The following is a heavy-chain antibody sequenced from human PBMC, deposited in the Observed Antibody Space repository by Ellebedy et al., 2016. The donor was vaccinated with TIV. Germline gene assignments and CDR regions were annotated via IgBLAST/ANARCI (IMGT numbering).Heavy chain of an antibody. V-gene: IGHV3-9*01. Sequence: PGGSLRLSFAASGFTFDDYGMHWVRQAPGKGLEWVSGISWNSGSIGYADSVKGRFTISRDNAKNSLYLQMNSLRAEDTALYYCAKSEYCSGGSCYSNWFDPWGQGTLVTVSS. CDR1: GFTFDDYG. CDR3: AKSEYCSGGSCYSNWFDP. D-gene: IGHD2-15*01. CDR2: ISWNSGSI. J-gene: IGHJ5*02.